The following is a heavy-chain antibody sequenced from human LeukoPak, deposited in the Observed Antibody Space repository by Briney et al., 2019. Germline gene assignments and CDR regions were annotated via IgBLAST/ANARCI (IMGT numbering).Heavy chain of an antibody. CDR1: GFPLRSYS. D-gene: IGHD2-15*01. CDR2: ISSSSSYI. J-gene: IGHJ4*02. Sequence: GSLRLFCAASGFPLRSYSMNWVRQAPGKGLEWVSSISSSSSYIYYADSVKGRFTISRDNAKNSLYLQMNSLRAEDTAVYYCARDVVAATPFDYWGQGTLVTVSS. V-gene: IGHV3-21*01. CDR3: ARDVVAATPFDY.